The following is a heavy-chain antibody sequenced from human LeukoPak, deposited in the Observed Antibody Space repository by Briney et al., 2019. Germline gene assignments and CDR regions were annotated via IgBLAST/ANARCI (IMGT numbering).Heavy chain of an antibody. V-gene: IGHV1-18*04. Sequence: ASVKVSCKASGYTFTSYYMHWVRQAPGQGLEWMGWISAYNGNTNYAQKLQGRVTMTTDTSTSTAYMELRSLRSDDTAVYYCARDYYDSSGYYQGFDPWGQGTLVTVSS. J-gene: IGHJ5*02. CDR1: GYTFTSYY. D-gene: IGHD3-22*01. CDR2: ISAYNGNT. CDR3: ARDYYDSSGYYQGFDP.